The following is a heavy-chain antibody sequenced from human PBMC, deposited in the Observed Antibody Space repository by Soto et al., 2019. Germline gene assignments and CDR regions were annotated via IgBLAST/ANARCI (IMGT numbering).Heavy chain of an antibody. J-gene: IGHJ5*02. CDR1: GGSISSSSYY. V-gene: IGHV4-39*01. CDR2: IYYSGST. D-gene: IGHD2-2*01. CDR3: ARRDCSSTSCRYGAYNWFDP. Sequence: PSETLSLTCTVSGGSISSSSYYWGWIRQPPGKGLEWIGSIYYSGSTYYNPSLKSRATISVDTSKNQFSLKLSSVTAADTAVYYCARRDCSSTSCRYGAYNWFDPWGQGTLVTVSS.